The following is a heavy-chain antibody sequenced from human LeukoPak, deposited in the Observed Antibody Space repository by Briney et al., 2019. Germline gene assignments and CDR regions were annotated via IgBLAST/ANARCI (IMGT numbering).Heavy chain of an antibody. CDR3: ARRGMTRGMFDF. CDR1: GGSISSSSYY. CDR2: IYYSGNT. D-gene: IGHD2-8*02. V-gene: IGHV4-39*01. Sequence: PSETLSLTCTVSGGSISSSSYYWGWIRQPPGKGLEWIGNIYYSGNTYYNPSLYSRVTISVDTSKNQFFLKLSSVTAADTAVYYCARRGMTRGMFDFWGQGTLVTVSS. J-gene: IGHJ4*02.